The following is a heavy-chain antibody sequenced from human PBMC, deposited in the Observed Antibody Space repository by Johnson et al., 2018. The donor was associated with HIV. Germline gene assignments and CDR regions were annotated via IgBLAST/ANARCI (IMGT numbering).Heavy chain of an antibody. D-gene: IGHD3-10*01. CDR3: TTDVSMVRGVIDAFDI. J-gene: IGHJ3*02. CDR1: GFTFSGSA. CDR2: IKSKTGGGTT. V-gene: IGHV3-15*01. Sequence: VQLVESGGGLVQPGGSLELSCAASGFTFSGSAMHWVRQAPGKGLEWVGRIKSKTGGGTTDYAAPVNGRFTISRDDSKNTMYLQMNSLTTGDTAVYYCTTDVSMVRGVIDAFDIWGQGTMVTDCS.